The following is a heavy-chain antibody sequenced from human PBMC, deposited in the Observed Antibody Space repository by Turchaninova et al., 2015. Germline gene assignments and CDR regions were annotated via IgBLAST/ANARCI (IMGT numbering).Heavy chain of an antibody. CDR1: GFSLTNARMG. CDR2: IFSNDEK. D-gene: IGHD3-9*01. CDR3: AQMREFDSYSYYGMDV. V-gene: IGHV2-26*01. Sequence: VTLKESGPVLVKPTETVTLTCTVSGFSLTNARMGVSWIRQPPGKALEWLAHIFSNDEKSYSTSLKSRLTISKDTSKSQVVLIMTNMDPVDTATYFCAQMREFDSYSYYGMDVWGQGTTVTVSS. J-gene: IGHJ6*02.